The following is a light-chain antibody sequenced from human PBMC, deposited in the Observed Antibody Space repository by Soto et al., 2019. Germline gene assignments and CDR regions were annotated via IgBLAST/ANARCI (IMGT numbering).Light chain of an antibody. Sequence: IAMTQSPDSLSVSLAGRATINCQSSQNNKNYLAWYQQKTGQPPKLLIDWASTRASGVPDRFSGSGSGTDFTLTISSLQAEDVGIYYCQDYYSSWTFGQGTKVDIK. J-gene: IGKJ1*01. CDR1: QNNKNY. CDR2: WAS. V-gene: IGKV4-1*01. CDR3: QDYYSSWT.